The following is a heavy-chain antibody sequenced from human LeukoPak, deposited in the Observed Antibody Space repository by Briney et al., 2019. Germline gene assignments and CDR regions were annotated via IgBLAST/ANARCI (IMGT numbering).Heavy chain of an antibody. V-gene: IGHV3-66*01. Sequence: GGSLRLSCAASGFIVSSNYMTWVRQAPGKGLEWLSVIYSGGDTYYADSVKGRFTISRDNSENTLYLQMNSLRAEDTAVYYCARRSGEGYFDCWGQGTLVTVSS. CDR2: IYSGGDT. CDR1: GFIVSSNY. J-gene: IGHJ4*02. CDR3: ARRSGEGYFDC. D-gene: IGHD1-26*01.